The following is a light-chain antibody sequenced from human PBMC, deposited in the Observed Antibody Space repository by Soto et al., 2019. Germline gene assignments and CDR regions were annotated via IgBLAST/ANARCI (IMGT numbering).Light chain of an antibody. CDR1: QSINKW. V-gene: IGKV1-5*03. J-gene: IGKJ4*01. CDR3: QQYNSYSPLT. Sequence: TESPSTLSPSIGDRVTLSCRASQSINKWLAWYQNKPGKAPNLLIYEVSTLHSGGPSRFSGSGSGTEFTLTLSSLQTDDYANYYCQQYNSYSPLTVGGGTKVDI. CDR2: EVS.